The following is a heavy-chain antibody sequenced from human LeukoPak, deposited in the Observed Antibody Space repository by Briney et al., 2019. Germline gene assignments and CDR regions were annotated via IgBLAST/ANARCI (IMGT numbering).Heavy chain of an antibody. V-gene: IGHV3-23*01. J-gene: IGHJ5*02. Sequence: PGGSLRLSCAASGFTFSSYAMSWVRQAPGKGLEWVSAISGSGDRTYYADSVKGRFTISRDNSKNTLYLQMNSLRAEDTAVYYCAKDKAYYDFPWGQGTLVTVSS. D-gene: IGHD3-3*01. CDR3: AKDKAYYDFP. CDR1: GFTFSSYA. CDR2: ISGSGDRT.